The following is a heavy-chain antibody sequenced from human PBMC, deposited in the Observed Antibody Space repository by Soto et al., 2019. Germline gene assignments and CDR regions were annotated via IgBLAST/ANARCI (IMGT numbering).Heavy chain of an antibody. J-gene: IGHJ3*02. CDR3: ARGLPKVAGGAFDI. D-gene: IGHD2-15*01. Sequence: QVHLVESGGGLVQPGRSLTLSCAASGFSFRTSGMHWVRQAPGKRLEWVTGMWYDGHVEGYLDSVKGRFTISRDNSNSLMSLQMSNLRVDDTAVYYCARGLPKVAGGAFDIWGQGTMVTVSS. CDR1: GFSFRTSG. V-gene: IGHV3-33*01. CDR2: MWYDGHVE.